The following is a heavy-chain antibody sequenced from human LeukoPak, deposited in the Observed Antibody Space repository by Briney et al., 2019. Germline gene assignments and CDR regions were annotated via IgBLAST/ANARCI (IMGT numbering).Heavy chain of an antibody. V-gene: IGHV3-33*01. D-gene: IGHD5-24*01. J-gene: IGHJ3*02. CDR2: IWYDGSNK. CDR3: ARDRGYNNAFDI. Sequence: GGSLRLSYAAPGFTFSSYGMHWVRQAPGKGLEWVAVIWYDGSNKYYADSVKGRFTISRDNSKNTLYLQMSSLRAEDTAVYYCARDRGYNNAFDIWGQGTMVTVSS. CDR1: GFTFSSYG.